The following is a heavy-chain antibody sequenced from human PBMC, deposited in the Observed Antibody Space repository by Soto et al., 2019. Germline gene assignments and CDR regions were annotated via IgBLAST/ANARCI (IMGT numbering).Heavy chain of an antibody. J-gene: IGHJ6*02. CDR3: ARGTTVDPLSYYYYGMDV. CDR2: IDPSDSYT. V-gene: IGHV5-10-1*01. Sequence: GESLKISCKGSGYSFTSYWISWVRQMPGKGLEWMGRIDPSDSYTNYSPSFQGHVTISADKSISTAYLQWSSLKASDTAMYYCARGTTVDPLSYYYYGMDVWGQGTTATVSS. D-gene: IGHD4-17*01. CDR1: GYSFTSYW.